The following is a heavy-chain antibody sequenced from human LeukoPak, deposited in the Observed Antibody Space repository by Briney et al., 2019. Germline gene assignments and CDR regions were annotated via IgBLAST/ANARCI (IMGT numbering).Heavy chain of an antibody. CDR1: GFTFSDYN. V-gene: IGHV3-11*04. CDR3: ARDKIEGPTKLDY. CDR2: ISSRGGTI. J-gene: IGHJ4*02. Sequence: GGSLRLSCAASGFTFSDYNMHWIRQAPGKGLEWISYISSRGGTIFYADSVKGRFTISRDNAKNSLYLQMNSLRAEDTAVYYCARDKIEGPTKLDYWGQGILVTVSS. D-gene: IGHD1-1*01.